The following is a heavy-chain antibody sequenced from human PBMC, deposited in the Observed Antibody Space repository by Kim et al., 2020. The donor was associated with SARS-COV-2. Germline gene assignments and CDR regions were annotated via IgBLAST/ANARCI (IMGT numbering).Heavy chain of an antibody. Sequence: SETLSLTCTVSGGSISSGGYYWSLIRQHPGKGLEWIGYIYYSGSTYYNPSLKSRVTISVDTSKNQFSLKLSSVTAADMAVYYCARNIGITMIVVVTGWFDPWGQGTLVTVSS. CDR1: GGSISSGGYY. J-gene: IGHJ5*02. CDR2: IYYSGST. D-gene: IGHD3-22*01. V-gene: IGHV4-31*03. CDR3: ARNIGITMIVVVTGWFDP.